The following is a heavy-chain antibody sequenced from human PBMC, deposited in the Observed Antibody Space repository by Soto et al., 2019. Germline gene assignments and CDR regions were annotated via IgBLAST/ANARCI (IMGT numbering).Heavy chain of an antibody. D-gene: IGHD2-2*01. Sequence: EVQLLESGGGLVQPGGSLRLSCAASGFTFSSYAMSWVRQAPGKGLEWVSAISGSGGSTYYADSEKGRLTISRDNSKNTLYLQMNSLRAEDTAVYYCAKEFTEYCSSTSCYLSDCFDYWGQGTLVTVSS. V-gene: IGHV3-23*01. CDR3: AKEFTEYCSSTSCYLSDCFDY. J-gene: IGHJ4*02. CDR2: ISGSGGST. CDR1: GFTFSSYA.